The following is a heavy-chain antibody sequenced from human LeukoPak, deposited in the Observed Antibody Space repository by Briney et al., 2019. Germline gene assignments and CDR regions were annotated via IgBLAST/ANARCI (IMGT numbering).Heavy chain of an antibody. J-gene: IGHJ4*02. CDR3: ARLYCSGATCYANLDY. CDR1: GFTFSSYW. CDR2: IKQDGSQT. Sequence: PGGSLRLSCAASGFTFSSYWMNWVRQAPGKGLEWVANIKQDGSQTYYVDSVRGRFTISRDNAKNSLYLQMNSLTAEDTAVYYCARLYCSGATCYANLDYWGQGTLVAVSS. V-gene: IGHV3-7*01. D-gene: IGHD2-15*01.